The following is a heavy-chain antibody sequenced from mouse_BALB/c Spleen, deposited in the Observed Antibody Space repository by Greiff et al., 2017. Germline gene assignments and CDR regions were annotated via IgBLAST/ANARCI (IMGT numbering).Heavy chain of an antibody. CDR1: GFTFSSYG. CDR3: ARLGTGYFDV. CDR2: ISSGGSYT. V-gene: IGHV5-6*01. J-gene: IGHJ1*01. D-gene: IGHD2-14*01. Sequence: EVQRVESGGDLVKPGGSLKLSCAASGFTFSSYGMSWVRQTPDKRLEWVATISSGGSYTYYPDSVKGRFTISRDNAKNTLYLQMSSLKSEDTAMYYCARLGTGYFDVWGAGTTVTVSS.